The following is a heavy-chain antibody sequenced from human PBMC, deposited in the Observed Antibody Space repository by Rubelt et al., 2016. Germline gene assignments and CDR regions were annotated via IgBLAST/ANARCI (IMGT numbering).Heavy chain of an antibody. CDR2: GST. V-gene: IGHV4-4*02. CDR3: AREPLDYYDSSGYY. D-gene: IGHD3-22*01. Sequence: GSTNYNPSLKSRVTISVDKSKNQFSLKLSSVTAADTAVYYCAREPLDYYDSSGYYWGQGTLVTVSS. J-gene: IGHJ4*02.